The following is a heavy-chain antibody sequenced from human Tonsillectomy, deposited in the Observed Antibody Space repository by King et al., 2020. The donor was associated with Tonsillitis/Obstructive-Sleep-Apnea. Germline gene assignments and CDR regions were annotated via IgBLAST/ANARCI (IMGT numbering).Heavy chain of an antibody. CDR2: ISSSSGTI. CDR1: GFTFSTYN. CDR3: ARRGGYCSSTNCYSPPAN. J-gene: IGHJ4*02. Sequence: VQLVESGGGLVQPGGSLRLSCAASGFTFSTYNMNWVRQAPGKGLEWVSYISSSSGTIYYADSLKGRFTISRDNAKNSLYLQLNSLRAEDTAVYYCARRGGYCSSTNCYSPPANWGQGTLVTVSS. V-gene: IGHV3-48*01. D-gene: IGHD2-2*01.